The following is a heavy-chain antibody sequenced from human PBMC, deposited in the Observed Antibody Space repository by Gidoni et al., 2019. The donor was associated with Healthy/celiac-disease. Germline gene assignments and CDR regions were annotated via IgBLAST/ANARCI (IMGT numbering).Heavy chain of an antibody. CDR1: GGSISSSY. D-gene: IGHD3-9*01. J-gene: IGHJ3*02. V-gene: IGHV4-59*01. Sequence: QVQLQESGPGLVKPSATLSLTCTVSGGSISSSYWRWIRPPPGKGLAWIGYIYYSGSTNYNPPLKSRVTISVDTSKNQFSLKLSSVTAADTAVYYCARGGDILTGPPLGAFDIWGQGTMVTVSS. CDR2: IYYSGST. CDR3: ARGGDILTGPPLGAFDI.